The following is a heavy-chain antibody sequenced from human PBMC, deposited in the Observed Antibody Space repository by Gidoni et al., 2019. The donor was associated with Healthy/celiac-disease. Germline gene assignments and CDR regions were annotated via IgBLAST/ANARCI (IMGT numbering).Heavy chain of an antibody. J-gene: IGHJ4*02. CDR1: GFTFSSYA. CDR2: ISGSGGST. D-gene: IGHD1-1*01. V-gene: IGHV3-23*01. Sequence: EVQLLESGGGLVQPGGSLRLSCAASGFTFSSYALSWVRQAPGKGLEWVSAISGSGGSTYYADSVKGRFTISRDNSKNTLYLQMNSLRAEDTAVYYCAKARRLLEYFDYWGQGTLVTVPS. CDR3: AKARRLLEYFDY.